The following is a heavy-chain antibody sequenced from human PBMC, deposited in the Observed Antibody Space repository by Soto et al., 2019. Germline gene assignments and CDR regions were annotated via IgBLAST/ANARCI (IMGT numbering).Heavy chain of an antibody. CDR1: GFTFSSYA. J-gene: IGHJ4*02. CDR2: ISGSGGTT. CDR3: AKLYYDFWSGYSTPYYFDY. D-gene: IGHD3-3*01. V-gene: IGHV3-23*01. Sequence: GGSLRLSCAASGFTFSSYAMSWVRQAPGKGLEWVSVISGSGGTTYYADSVKGRFTISRDNSKNTLYLQMNSLRAEDTAVYYCAKLYYDFWSGYSTPYYFDYWGQGTLVTVSS.